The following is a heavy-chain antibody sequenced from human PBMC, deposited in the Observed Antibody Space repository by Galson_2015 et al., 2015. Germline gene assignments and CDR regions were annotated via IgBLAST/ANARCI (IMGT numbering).Heavy chain of an antibody. Sequence: SVKVSCKASGGTFSSYAISWVRQAPRQGLEWMGGIIPIFGTANYAQKFQGRVTITADESTSTAYMELSSLRSEDTAVYYCARGSLLRRMNYYYYMDVWGKGTTVTVSS. CDR2: IIPIFGTA. J-gene: IGHJ6*03. CDR1: GGTFSSYA. V-gene: IGHV1-69*13. D-gene: IGHD2-8*01. CDR3: ARGSLLRRMNYYYYMDV.